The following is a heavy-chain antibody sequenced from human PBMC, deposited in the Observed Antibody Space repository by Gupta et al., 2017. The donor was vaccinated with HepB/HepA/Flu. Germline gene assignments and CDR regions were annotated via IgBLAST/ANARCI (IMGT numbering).Heavy chain of an antibody. V-gene: IGHV1-18*01. J-gene: IGHJ4*02. CDR2: ITAYNGNK. Sequence: QVQLVQSGAEVKKPGASVKVSCKASGYTFSSYGITWVRQAPGQGLEWIGWITAYNGNKNYAQKLKGRGTMTTDTSTSTAYMERRSLRSEDTAVYYWARRGIHSACSSTSCYNFVDYGGQGTLVTVSS. CDR3: ARRGIHSACSSTSCYNFVDY. CDR1: GYTFSSYG. D-gene: IGHD2-2*02.